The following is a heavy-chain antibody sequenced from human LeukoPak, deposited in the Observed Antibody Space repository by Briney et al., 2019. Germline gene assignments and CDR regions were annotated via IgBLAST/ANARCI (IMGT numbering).Heavy chain of an antibody. CDR2: MNPNSGNT. Sequence: GASVKVSCKASGYTFTSYDINWVRQATGQGLEWMGWMNPNSGNTGYARKFQGRITMTRNTPISTAYMELSSLTSEDTVVYYCARIAAAGNRRLNYWGQGTLVTVSS. CDR1: GYTFTSYD. D-gene: IGHD6-13*01. CDR3: ARIAAAGNRRLNY. J-gene: IGHJ4*02. V-gene: IGHV1-8*01.